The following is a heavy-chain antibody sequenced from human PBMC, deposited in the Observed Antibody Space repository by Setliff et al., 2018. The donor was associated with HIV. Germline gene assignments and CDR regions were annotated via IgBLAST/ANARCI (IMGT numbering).Heavy chain of an antibody. J-gene: IGHJ4*02. Sequence: SETLSLTCTVSGASVASGDSYWSWIRLPAGKGLEWIGHVHTNVRTNYHPSLNSRVTISAAISKNEFSLNLRSVTAADTAVYFCARDRFGVPANDWGQGSLVTVSS. CDR3: ARDRFGVPAND. D-gene: IGHD3-3*01. V-gene: IGHV4-61*09. CDR1: GASVASGDSY. CDR2: VHTNVRT.